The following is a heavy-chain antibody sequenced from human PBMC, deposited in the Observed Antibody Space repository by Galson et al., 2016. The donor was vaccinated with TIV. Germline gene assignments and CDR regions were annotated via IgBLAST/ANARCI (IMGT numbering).Heavy chain of an antibody. V-gene: IGHV3-48*03. CDR1: GFTFSNYE. CDR2: ISSSGGTI. D-gene: IGHD6-13*01. Sequence: SLRLSCAASGFTFSNYEMNWVRQAPGKGLEWLSHISSSGGTIYSADSVKGRFTISRDNGKKSLFHQMKSLRVEDTAVYYCAGGSVRSCWTSIYSYYGMDVWGQRTTVTVSS. J-gene: IGHJ6*02. CDR3: AGGSVRSCWTSIYSYYGMDV.